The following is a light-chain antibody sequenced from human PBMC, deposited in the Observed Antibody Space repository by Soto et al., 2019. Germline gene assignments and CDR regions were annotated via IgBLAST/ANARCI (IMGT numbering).Light chain of an antibody. Sequence: DIVMTQSPDSLAVSLGERATINCKSSPIGLYRSNNKTYVAWYQQKPGQPPKLLIYWASPRESGVPDRFSGSGAGTDFSLTNSSLQAEDVAVYYCQQYYDTPLLTFGPGTKVDIK. J-gene: IGKJ3*01. CDR2: WAS. CDR1: PIGLYRSNNKTY. V-gene: IGKV4-1*01. CDR3: QQYYDTPLLT.